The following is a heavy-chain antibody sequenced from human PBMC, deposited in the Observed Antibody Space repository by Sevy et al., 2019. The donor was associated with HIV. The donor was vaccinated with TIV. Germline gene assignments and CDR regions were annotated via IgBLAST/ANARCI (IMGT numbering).Heavy chain of an antibody. Sequence: GSLRLSCAASGFTFGEYGMHWVRQAPGKGLEWVAVISHDGRNHKYNADFVKGRFTISRDNSKNMVYLQMNSLRVEDTAIYYCSRDRGEILRSAFKSWGQGTLVTVSS. D-gene: IGHD3-10*01. V-gene: IGHV3-33*08. CDR1: GFTFGEYG. CDR3: SRDRGEILRSAFKS. J-gene: IGHJ4*02. CDR2: ISHDGRNHK.